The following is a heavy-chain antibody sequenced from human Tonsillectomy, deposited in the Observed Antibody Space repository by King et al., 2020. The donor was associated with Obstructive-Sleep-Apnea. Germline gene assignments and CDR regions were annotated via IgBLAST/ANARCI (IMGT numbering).Heavy chain of an antibody. CDR2: ISYSGST. V-gene: IGHV4-59*08. D-gene: IGHD3-10*01. CDR1: GGSISSYY. Sequence: QLQESGPGLVKPSETLSLTCTVSGGSISSYYWSWIRQPPGKGLEYIGYISYSGSTNYNPSLKSRVTISVDTSKNHFSLKLNSVTAADTAVYYCARHLSHMLRGKTTGYNWFDPWGQGTLVTVSS. CDR3: ARHLSHMLRGKTTGYNWFDP. J-gene: IGHJ5*02.